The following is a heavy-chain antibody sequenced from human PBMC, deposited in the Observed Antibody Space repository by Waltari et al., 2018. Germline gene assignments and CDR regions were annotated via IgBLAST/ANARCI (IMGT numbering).Heavy chain of an antibody. V-gene: IGHV3-7*01. D-gene: IGHD6-19*01. Sequence: EVQLVESGGGLVQPGGSRRLSCTASGFTFSRYSMVWVRQAPGKGLEWVATIKQDGSESYYVDSVKGRFTFSRDNAKNSLYLQMNSLRAEDTAVYYCARPYSSGWYINFDYWGQGTLVTVSS. J-gene: IGHJ4*02. CDR1: GFTFSRYS. CDR2: IKQDGSES. CDR3: ARPYSSGWYINFDY.